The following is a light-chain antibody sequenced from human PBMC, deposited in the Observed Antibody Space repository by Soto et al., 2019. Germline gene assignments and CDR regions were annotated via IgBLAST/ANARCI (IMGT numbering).Light chain of an antibody. CDR2: WAS. V-gene: IGKV4-1*01. CDR1: QSVLYSSNNKNY. J-gene: IGKJ5*01. Sequence: DIVMTQSPDSLAVSLGERATINCKSSQSVLYSSNNKNYLAWYQQKPGQPPKLLIYWASTRESGVPDRFSGSGSGTDFTLTISRLQAEDVAVYYCHQYYSTPITFGQGTRLEIK. CDR3: HQYYSTPIT.